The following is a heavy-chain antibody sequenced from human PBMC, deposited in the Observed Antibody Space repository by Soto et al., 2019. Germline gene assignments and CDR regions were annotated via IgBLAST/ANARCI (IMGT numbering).Heavy chain of an antibody. CDR3: ASWITFGGVIVPPYY. CDR2: IYYSGST. J-gene: IGHJ4*02. V-gene: IGHV4-31*03. CDR1: GGSISSGGYY. D-gene: IGHD3-16*02. Sequence: SETLSLTCTVSGGSISSGGYYWSWIRQHPGKGLEWIGYIYYSGSTYYNPSLKSRVTISVDTSKNQFSLKLSSVTAADTAVYYCASWITFGGVIVPPYYWGQGTLVTVSS.